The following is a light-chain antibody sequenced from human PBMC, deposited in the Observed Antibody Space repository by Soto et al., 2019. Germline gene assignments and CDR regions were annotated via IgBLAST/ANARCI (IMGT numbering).Light chain of an antibody. V-gene: IGKV1-27*01. CDR3: QKYSSVPV. CDR1: QGINNY. CDR2: AAS. J-gene: IGKJ3*01. Sequence: DIPMTQSPSSLSASVGDRVTITCRASQGINNYVAWYQQKPGKPPKLLIYAASTWQSGVPSRFSGSGSGTDFTLTINSLQPEDVATYSCQKYSSVPVFGPGTKVDIK.